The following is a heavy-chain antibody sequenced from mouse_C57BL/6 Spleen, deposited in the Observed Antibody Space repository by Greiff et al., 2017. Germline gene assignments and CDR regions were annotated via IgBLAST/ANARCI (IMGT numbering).Heavy chain of an antibody. D-gene: IGHD4-1*01. CDR1: GFTFSSYT. J-gene: IGHJ3*01. CDR2: ISGGGGNT. Sequence: EVQLVESGGGLVKPGGSLKLSCAASGFTFSSYTMSWVRQTPEKRLEWVATISGGGGNTYYPDSVKGRFTISRDNAKNTLYLQMSSLRSEDTALYYCARHREANWDPFAYWGQGTLVTVSA. CDR3: ARHREANWDPFAY. V-gene: IGHV5-9*01.